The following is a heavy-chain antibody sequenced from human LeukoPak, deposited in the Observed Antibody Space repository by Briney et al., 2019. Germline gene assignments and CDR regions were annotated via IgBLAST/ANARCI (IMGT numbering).Heavy chain of an antibody. J-gene: IGHJ6*02. CDR1: GFTFSSYA. CDR2: IWYDGSNK. V-gene: IGHV3-33*08. Sequence: RTGGSLRLSCVASGFTFSSYAMSWVRQAPGKGLEWVAVIWYDGSNKYYADSVKGRFTISRDNSKNTLYLQMNSLRAEDTAVYYCARDGIVVVPAAISVIGMDVWGQGTTVTVSS. CDR3: ARDGIVVVPAAISVIGMDV. D-gene: IGHD2-2*01.